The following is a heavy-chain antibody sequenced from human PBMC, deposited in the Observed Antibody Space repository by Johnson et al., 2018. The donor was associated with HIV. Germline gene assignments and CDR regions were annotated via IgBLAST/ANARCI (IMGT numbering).Heavy chain of an antibody. Sequence: QVQLVESGGGVVQPGRSLRLSCAASGFTLSSYAMHWVRQAPGKGLEWVAVISYDGSNKYYADSVKGRFTISRDNSKNTLYLQMNSLRAEDTAVYYCARAPIPAAFDIWGQGTMVTVSS. CDR3: ARAPIPAAFDI. J-gene: IGHJ3*02. CDR2: ISYDGSNK. CDR1: GFTLSSYA. V-gene: IGHV3-30-3*01.